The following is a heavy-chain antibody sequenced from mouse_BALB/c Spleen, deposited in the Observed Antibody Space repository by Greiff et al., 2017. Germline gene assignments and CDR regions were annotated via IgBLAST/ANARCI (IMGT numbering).Heavy chain of an antibody. CDR2: INPGSGGT. CDR3: ARRGAYAMDY. J-gene: IGHJ4*01. CDR1: GYAFTNYL. V-gene: IGHV1-54*01. Sequence: VQLQQSGAELVRPGTSVKVSCKASGYAFTNYLIEWVKQRPGQGLEWIGVINPGSGGTNYNEKFKGKATLTADKSSSTAYMQLSSLTSDDSAVYFCARRGAYAMDYWGQGTSVTVSS.